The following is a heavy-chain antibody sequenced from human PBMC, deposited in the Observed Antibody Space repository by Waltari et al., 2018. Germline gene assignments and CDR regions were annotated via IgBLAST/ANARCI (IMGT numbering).Heavy chain of an antibody. D-gene: IGHD6-19*01. CDR2: IYHSGST. CDR3: ARTGGWPPLGYFQH. Sequence: QVQLQESGPGLVKPSETLSLTCAVSGYSISSGYYWGWIRQPPGKGLEWIGSIYHSGSTYYNPSLKSRVTISVDTSKNQFSRKLSSVTAADTAVYYCARTGGWPPLGYFQHWGQGTLVTVSS. J-gene: IGHJ1*01. CDR1: GYSISSGYY. V-gene: IGHV4-38-2*01.